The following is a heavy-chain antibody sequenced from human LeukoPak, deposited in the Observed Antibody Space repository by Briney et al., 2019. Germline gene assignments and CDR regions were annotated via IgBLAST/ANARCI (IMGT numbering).Heavy chain of an antibody. V-gene: IGHV3-53*01. CDR1: GVTVSCNY. D-gene: IGHD3-22*01. CDR3: ARDFPYDSSGFRPKGDY. J-gene: IGHJ4*02. Sequence: PGGSLRPSCGASGVTVSCNYMSWVRKAPGKGLDLVSVIYRGGITYYADSVKGRFTISRHNSKPTLYLQMHSLRAEDTAVYYCARDFPYDSSGFRPKGDYWGQGTLVPVSS. CDR2: IYRGGIT.